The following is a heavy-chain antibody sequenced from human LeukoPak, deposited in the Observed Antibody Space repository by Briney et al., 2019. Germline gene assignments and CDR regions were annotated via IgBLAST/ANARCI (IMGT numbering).Heavy chain of an antibody. V-gene: IGHV3-30*04. CDR3: AREGPLDSSTSCPDY. J-gene: IGHJ4*02. CDR2: ISYDGSNK. D-gene: IGHD2-2*01. Sequence: GGSLRLSCAASGFTFSSYAMHWVRQAPGKGLEWVAVISYDGSNKYYADSVKGRFTISRDNSKNPLYLQMNSLRAEDTAVYYCAREGPLDSSTSCPDYWGQGTLVTVSS. CDR1: GFTFSSYA.